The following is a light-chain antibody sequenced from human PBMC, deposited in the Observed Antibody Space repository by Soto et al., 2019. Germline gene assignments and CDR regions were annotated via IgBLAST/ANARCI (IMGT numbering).Light chain of an antibody. CDR3: QQLNSYTT. CDR1: QGISSY. CDR2: AAS. J-gene: IGKJ2*01. V-gene: IGKV1-9*01. Sequence: DIQLTQSPSFLSASVGDRVTITCRASQGISSYLAWYQQKPGKAPKLLIYAASTLQSGVPSRFSGSGSWTEFTLTISSQQPEDFATYYCQQLNSYTTFGEGTKLEIK.